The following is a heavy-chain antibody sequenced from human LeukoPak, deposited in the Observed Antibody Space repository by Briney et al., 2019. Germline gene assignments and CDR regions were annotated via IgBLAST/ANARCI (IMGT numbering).Heavy chain of an antibody. D-gene: IGHD2-15*01. Sequence: GESLKISCKGSGYSFTRYWIGWVRQMPETGLEWMEVLYPADSDTTYNPSFQGQVTISVDRSINTAYLQWSSLKASDTAMYYCARRCMSGYCSSGGPMDDYWGQGTLVTVSS. V-gene: IGHV5-51*01. J-gene: IGHJ4*02. CDR3: ARRCMSGYCSSGGPMDDY. CDR1: GYSFTRYW. CDR2: LYPADSDT.